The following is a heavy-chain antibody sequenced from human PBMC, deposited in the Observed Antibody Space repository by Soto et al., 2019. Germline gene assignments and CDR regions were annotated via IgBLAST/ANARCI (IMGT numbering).Heavy chain of an antibody. V-gene: IGHV4-59*01. Sequence: SETLSLTCTVAGGSISSYYWSWIRQPPGKGLEWIGYIYYSGSTNYNPSLKSRVTISVDTSKNQFSLKLSSVTAADTAVYYCARGVGYCSGGSCFDAFDIWGQGTMVTVSS. J-gene: IGHJ3*02. CDR1: GGSISSYY. CDR2: IYYSGST. CDR3: ARGVGYCSGGSCFDAFDI. D-gene: IGHD2-15*01.